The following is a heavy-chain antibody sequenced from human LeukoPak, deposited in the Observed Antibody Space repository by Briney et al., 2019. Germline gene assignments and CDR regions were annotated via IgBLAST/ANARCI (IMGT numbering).Heavy chain of an antibody. V-gene: IGHV5-51*01. J-gene: IGHJ6*03. CDR1: GYSFTTYW. CDR3: ARRAAADTDSYYMDV. D-gene: IGHD6-13*01. Sequence: GESLKISCKGSGYSFTTYWIGWVRQMPGKGLEWMGIIYPGDPDTTYSPSFQGQVTISADKSISTAYLQWSSLKASDTAMYYCARRAAADTDSYYMDVWGKGTTVTVSS. CDR2: IYPGDPDT.